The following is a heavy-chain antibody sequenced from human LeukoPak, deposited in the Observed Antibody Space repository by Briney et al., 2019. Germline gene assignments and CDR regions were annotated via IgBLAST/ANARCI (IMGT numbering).Heavy chain of an antibody. Sequence: SDTLSLTCAVSGYSISSSNWWGWVRQPPGEGLEWIAYICYSGSTYYNPSLKSRVTMSVDTSKNQFSLKLSSVTAVDTAVYYCARSLRGYYFDYWGQGILVTVSS. D-gene: IGHD3-16*01. CDR3: ARSLRGYYFDY. J-gene: IGHJ4*02. CDR1: GYSISSSNW. CDR2: ICYSGST. V-gene: IGHV4-28*01.